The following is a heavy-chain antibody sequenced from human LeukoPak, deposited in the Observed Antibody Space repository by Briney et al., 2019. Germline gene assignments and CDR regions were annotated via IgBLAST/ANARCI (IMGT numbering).Heavy chain of an antibody. V-gene: IGHV1-8*01. D-gene: IGHD3-22*01. CDR1: GYTFTSYD. J-gene: IGHJ4*02. Sequence: ASVKFSCKASGYTFTSYDINWVRQGTGQGLEWMGWMNPNSGNTGYAQKFQGRVTMTRNTSISTAYMELSSLRSEDTAVYYCARGASNYYDSSGDTDYWGQGTLVTVSS. CDR3: ARGASNYYDSSGDTDY. CDR2: MNPNSGNT.